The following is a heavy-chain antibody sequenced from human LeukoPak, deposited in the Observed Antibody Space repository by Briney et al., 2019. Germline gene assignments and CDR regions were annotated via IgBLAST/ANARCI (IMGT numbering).Heavy chain of an antibody. D-gene: IGHD1-26*01. CDR2: ISYDGSNK. CDR3: AKEAMVGATSEFDY. V-gene: IGHV3-30*04. Sequence: GSLRLSCAASGFTFSSYAMHWVRQAPGKGLEWVAVISYDGSNKYYADSVKGRFTISRDNSKNTLYLQMNSLRAEDTAVYYCAKEAMVGATSEFDYWGQGTLVTVSS. J-gene: IGHJ4*02. CDR1: GFTFSSYA.